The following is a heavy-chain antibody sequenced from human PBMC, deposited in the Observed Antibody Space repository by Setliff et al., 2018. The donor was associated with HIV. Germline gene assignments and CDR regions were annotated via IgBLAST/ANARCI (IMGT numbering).Heavy chain of an antibody. Sequence: PSETLSLTCTVSGGSVSSGSYYWGWIRQPPGKGLEWIGNIYYSGSTYYNPSLKSRVTISVDTSKNQFSLKLSSVTAADTAVYYCARLTPPPQPQLWYEKGGDYWGQGTLVTVSS. CDR3: ARLTPPPQPQLWYEKGGDY. D-gene: IGHD5-18*01. CDR2: IYYSGST. J-gene: IGHJ4*02. V-gene: IGHV4-39*01. CDR1: GGSVSSGSYY.